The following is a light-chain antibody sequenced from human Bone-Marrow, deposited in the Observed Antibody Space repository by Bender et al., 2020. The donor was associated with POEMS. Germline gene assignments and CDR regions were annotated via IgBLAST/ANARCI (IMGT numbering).Light chain of an antibody. J-gene: IGLJ3*02. CDR1: SSNFGNNA. Sequence: QSVLTQPPSASGTPGQSVTISCSGTSSNFGNNAANWYQHVPGTAPKLIIYSNNQRPSAVPDRFSAPTSGTSTSLAISGLHSDDEADYYCSSWDDSLNGWVFGGGTQLSVL. CDR2: SNN. CDR3: SSWDDSLNGWV. V-gene: IGLV1-44*01.